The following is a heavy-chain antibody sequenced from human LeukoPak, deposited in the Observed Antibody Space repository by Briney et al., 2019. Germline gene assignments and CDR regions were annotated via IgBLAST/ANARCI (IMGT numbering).Heavy chain of an antibody. CDR1: GGSISSGSYY. J-gene: IGHJ4*02. Sequence: SETLSLTCTVSGGSISSGSYYWSWIRQPAGKGLEWIGRIYTSGSTNYNPSLKSRVTISGDTSKNQFSLKLTSVTTADTAVYYCASGDSSSWYFIFDYWGQGTLVTVSS. D-gene: IGHD6-13*01. CDR3: ASGDSSSWYFIFDY. CDR2: IYTSGST. V-gene: IGHV4-61*02.